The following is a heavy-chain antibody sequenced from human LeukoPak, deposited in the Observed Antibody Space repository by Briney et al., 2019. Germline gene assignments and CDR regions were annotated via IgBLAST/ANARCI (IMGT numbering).Heavy chain of an antibody. Sequence: DSVKVSCKASGYTFTGYYMHWVRQAPGQGLEWMGWIRPKSGGTNYAHKFQGRVTMTRDTSISTAYMELSSLRSDDTAVYYCAKDRAVATIGGVNYWGQGTLVTVSS. D-gene: IGHD5-12*01. V-gene: IGHV1-2*02. J-gene: IGHJ4*02. CDR2: IRPKSGGT. CDR3: AKDRAVATIGGVNY. CDR1: GYTFTGYY.